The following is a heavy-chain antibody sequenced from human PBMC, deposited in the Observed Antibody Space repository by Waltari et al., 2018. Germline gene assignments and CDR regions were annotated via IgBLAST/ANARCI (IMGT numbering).Heavy chain of an antibody. CDR3: ARSPHDYGGNCFDY. Sequence: EVQLVESGGGLVQPGGSLRLSCAASGFTFSSYEMNWVRQAPGKGLEWVAYMSSSGSTIYYADSVKGRFTNSRDNAKNSLYLQMNSLRAEDTAVYYCARSPHDYGGNCFDYWGQGTLVTVSS. D-gene: IGHD4-17*01. J-gene: IGHJ4*02. CDR1: GFTFSSYE. V-gene: IGHV3-48*03. CDR2: MSSSGSTI.